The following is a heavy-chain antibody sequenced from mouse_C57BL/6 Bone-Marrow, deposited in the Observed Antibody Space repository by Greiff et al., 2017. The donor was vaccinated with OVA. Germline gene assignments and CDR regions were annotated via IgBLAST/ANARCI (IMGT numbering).Heavy chain of an antibody. V-gene: IGHV1-39*01. Sequence: EVKLMESGPELVKPGASVKISCKASGYSFTDYNMNWVKQSNGKSLEWIGVINPNYGTTSYNQKFKGKATLTVDQSSSTAYMQLNSLTSEDSAVYCCARGGLGVSFAYWGQGTLVTVSA. CDR1: GYSFTDYN. D-gene: IGHD3-3*01. J-gene: IGHJ3*01. CDR2: INPNYGTT. CDR3: ARGGLGVSFAY.